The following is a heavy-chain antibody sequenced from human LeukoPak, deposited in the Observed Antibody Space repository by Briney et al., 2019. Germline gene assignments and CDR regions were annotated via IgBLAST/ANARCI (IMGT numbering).Heavy chain of an antibody. J-gene: IGHJ5*02. CDR1: GDSISSYF. V-gene: IGHV4-59*08. CDR3: ARLSLVSFDH. Sequence: PSETLSLTCTVSGDSISSYFWSWIRQPPGKGLEWIGYIFHTGNTNYNPSLKSRVTISVDTSKNQFSLKLSSVTAADTAVYYCARLSLVSFDHWGQGTLITVSS. CDR2: IFHTGNT. D-gene: IGHD2/OR15-2a*01.